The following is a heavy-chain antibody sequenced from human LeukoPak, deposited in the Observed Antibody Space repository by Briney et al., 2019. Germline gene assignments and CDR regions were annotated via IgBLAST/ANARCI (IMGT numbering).Heavy chain of an antibody. V-gene: IGHV3-13*01. Sequence: SAIGTSGDTYYPGSVKGRFTISRENAKNSLYLQMNSLRAGDTAVYYCARGGALIGAFDIWGQGTMVTVSS. J-gene: IGHJ3*02. CDR2: IGTSGDT. CDR3: ARGGALIGAFDI. D-gene: IGHD1-26*01.